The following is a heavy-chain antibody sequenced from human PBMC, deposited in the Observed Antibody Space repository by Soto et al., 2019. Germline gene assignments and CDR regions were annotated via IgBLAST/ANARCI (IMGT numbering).Heavy chain of an antibody. D-gene: IGHD3-16*01. V-gene: IGHV4-30-4*02. CDR3: ARELQGVFHAFDI. CDR2: IYYSGST. CDR1: GGSISSGDYY. Sequence: SSETLSLTCTVSGGSISSGDYYWSWIRQPPGKGLEWIGYIYYSGSTYYNPSLKSRVTISVDTSKNQFSLKLSSVTAADTAVYYCARELQGVFHAFDIWGQGTMVTVSS. J-gene: IGHJ3*02.